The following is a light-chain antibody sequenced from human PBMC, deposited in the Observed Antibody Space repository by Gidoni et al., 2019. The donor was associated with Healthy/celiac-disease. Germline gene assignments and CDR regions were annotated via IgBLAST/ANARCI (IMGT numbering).Light chain of an antibody. CDR1: QSVLYSSNNKNY. Sequence: DIVMTQSPDSLAVSLGERATINCKSSQSVLYSSNNKNYLAWYQQKPGQPPKLLIYWASTREPGVPDRFSGSGSGTDFTLTISSLQAEDVAVYYCQQYYSTPLTFXGXTKVEIK. J-gene: IGKJ4*01. CDR3: QQYYSTPLT. CDR2: WAS. V-gene: IGKV4-1*01.